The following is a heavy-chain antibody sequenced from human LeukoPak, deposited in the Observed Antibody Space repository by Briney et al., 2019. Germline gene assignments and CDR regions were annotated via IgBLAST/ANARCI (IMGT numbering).Heavy chain of an antibody. Sequence: GGSLRLSCAASGFTSSSFAMTWVRQAPGKGLEWVSGISGRGDSTYYADSVKGQFTISRDNSKNTLYLQMSSLRADDTAVYFCAKAPCSGGSCYFSDWGQGTLVTVSS. D-gene: IGHD2-15*01. J-gene: IGHJ4*02. CDR3: AKAPCSGGSCYFSD. CDR1: GFTSSSFA. V-gene: IGHV3-23*01. CDR2: ISGRGDST.